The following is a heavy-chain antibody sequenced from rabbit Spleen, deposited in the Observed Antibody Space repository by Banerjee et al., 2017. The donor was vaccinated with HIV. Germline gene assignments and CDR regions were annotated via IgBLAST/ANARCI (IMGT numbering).Heavy chain of an antibody. J-gene: IGHJ4*01. V-gene: IGHV1S47*01. CDR3: ARDLDGVIGWNFGW. CDR1: GFDFSSYG. CDR2: IDPLFGTT. D-gene: IGHD1-1*01. Sequence: QEQLVESGGGLVQPGGSLKLSCKASGFDFSSYGVSRVRQAPGKGLEWIGYIDPLFGTTYYANWVNGRFTISSHSAQNTLYLQLNSLTAADTATYFCARDLDGVIGWNFGWWGQGTLVTVS.